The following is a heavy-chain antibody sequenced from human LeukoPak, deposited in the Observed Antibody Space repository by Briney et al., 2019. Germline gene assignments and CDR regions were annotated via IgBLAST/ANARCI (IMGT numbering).Heavy chain of an antibody. CDR2: IYYSGST. J-gene: IGHJ4*02. Sequence: PSETLSLTCTVSGGSISSSSYYWVWIRQPPGKGLEWIGSIYYSGSTYYNPSLKSRVTISVDTSKNQFSLNLSSVTAADTAVYYCAPTSYGSGSYSGGYWGQGTLVTVSS. CDR1: GGSISSSSYY. CDR3: APTSYGSGSYSGGY. V-gene: IGHV4-39*01. D-gene: IGHD3-10*01.